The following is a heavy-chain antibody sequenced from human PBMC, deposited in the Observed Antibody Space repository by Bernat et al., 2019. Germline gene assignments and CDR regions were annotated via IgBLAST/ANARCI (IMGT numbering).Heavy chain of an antibody. Sequence: EVQLVESGGGLVQPGRSLRLSCAASGFTFDDYAMHWVRQAPGKGLEWVSGISWNSGSIGYADSVKGRFTISRDNAKNSLYLQMNSLRAEDTALYYCAKDNSPVAGSFDYWGQGTLVTVSS. CDR2: ISWNSGSI. V-gene: IGHV3-9*01. D-gene: IGHD6-19*01. CDR1: GFTFDDYA. J-gene: IGHJ4*02. CDR3: AKDNSPVAGSFDY.